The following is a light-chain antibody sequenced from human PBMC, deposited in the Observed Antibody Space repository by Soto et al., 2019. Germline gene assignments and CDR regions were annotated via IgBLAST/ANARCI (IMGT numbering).Light chain of an antibody. J-gene: IGKJ5*01. CDR3: QQYCSSPLVT. V-gene: IGKV3-20*01. Sequence: EIVLTQSPGTLSLSPGERATLSCRASQSVSSSYLAWYQQRPGQAPRLLIYGTSSRATGIPDRFSGSGSGTDFTLTISRLKPEDFAVYYCQQYCSSPLVTFGQGTRLEIK. CDR1: QSVSSSY. CDR2: GTS.